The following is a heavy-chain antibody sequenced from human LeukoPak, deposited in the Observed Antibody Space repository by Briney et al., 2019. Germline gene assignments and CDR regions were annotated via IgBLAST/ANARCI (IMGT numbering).Heavy chain of an antibody. V-gene: IGHV4-34*01. CDR1: GGSFSGYY. Sequence: SSETLSLTCAVYGGSFSGYYWSWIRQPPGKGLEWIGEINRSGSTNYNPSLKSRVTISVDTSKNQFSLKLSSVTAADTAVYYCARGTPLDTYYGMDVWGQGTTVTVSS. D-gene: IGHD3-22*01. CDR2: INRSGST. J-gene: IGHJ6*02. CDR3: ARGTPLDTYYGMDV.